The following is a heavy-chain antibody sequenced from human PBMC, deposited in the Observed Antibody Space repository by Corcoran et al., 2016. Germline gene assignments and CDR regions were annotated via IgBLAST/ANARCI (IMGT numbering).Heavy chain of an antibody. Sequence: EVQLVESGGGLVQPGGSLKLSCAASGFTFSGSAMHWVRQASGKGLEWVGRIRSKANSYATAYAASVKGRFTISRDDSKNTAYLQMNSLKTEDTAVYYCTRSDDYGMDVWGQGTTVTVSS. CDR1: GFTFSGSA. CDR2: IRSKANSYAT. J-gene: IGHJ6*02. CDR3: TRSDDYGMDV. V-gene: IGHV3-73*02.